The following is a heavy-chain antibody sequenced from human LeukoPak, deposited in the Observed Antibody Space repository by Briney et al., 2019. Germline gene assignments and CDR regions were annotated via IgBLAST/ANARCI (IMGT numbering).Heavy chain of an antibody. CDR2: ISADNGNV. D-gene: IGHD2-15*01. CDR1: GYTFTSFG. CDR3: ARLIGYCSGGTCPSDY. J-gene: IGHJ4*02. V-gene: IGHV1-18*01. Sequence: GASVKVSCKASGYTFTSFGIIWVRQVPGQGPEWMGWISADNGNVRYSQKLQGRVTMTTDTSASTAYMELRSLRADDTAVYFCARLIGYCSGGTCPSDYWGQGTLVTVSS.